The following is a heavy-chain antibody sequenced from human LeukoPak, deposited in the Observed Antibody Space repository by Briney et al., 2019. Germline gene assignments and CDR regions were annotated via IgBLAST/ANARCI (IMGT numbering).Heavy chain of an antibody. CDR2: IYYSGST. CDR1: GGSISSYY. CDR3: ASAVAGLGFYKVSGYFDY. D-gene: IGHD6-19*01. Sequence: SETLSLTCTVSGGSISSYYWSWIRQPPGKGLEWLGYIYYSGSTNYNPSLKSRVTISVDTSKNQFSLKLSSVTAADTAVHYCASAVAGLGFYKVSGYFDYWGQGTLVTVSS. J-gene: IGHJ4*02. V-gene: IGHV4-59*01.